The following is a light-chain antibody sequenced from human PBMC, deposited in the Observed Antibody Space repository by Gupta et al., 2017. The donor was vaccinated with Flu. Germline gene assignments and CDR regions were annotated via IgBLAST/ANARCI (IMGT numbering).Light chain of an antibody. CDR1: QSISSY. Sequence: DIQMTQSPSSLSASVGDRATITCRASQSISSYLNWYQQKPGKAPKLLIFAASSLQSGVPSRFSGSGSGTDFTLTISSLQREDSATYYCQQSYSTPLTFGGGTKVEIK. CDR2: AAS. V-gene: IGKV1-39*01. J-gene: IGKJ4*01. CDR3: QQSYSTPLT.